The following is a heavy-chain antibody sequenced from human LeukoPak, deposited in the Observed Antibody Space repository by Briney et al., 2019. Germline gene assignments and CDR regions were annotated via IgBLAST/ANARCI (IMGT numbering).Heavy chain of an antibody. Sequence: GGSLRLSCAAPGFTFSSYAMSWVRQAPGKGLEWVSTISGSGGSTYYADSVKGRFTISRDNSKNTLYLQMNSLRAEDTAVYYCAKDEGIAAAGTDYWGQGTLVTVSS. V-gene: IGHV3-23*01. CDR1: GFTFSSYA. D-gene: IGHD6-13*01. J-gene: IGHJ4*02. CDR3: AKDEGIAAAGTDY. CDR2: ISGSGGST.